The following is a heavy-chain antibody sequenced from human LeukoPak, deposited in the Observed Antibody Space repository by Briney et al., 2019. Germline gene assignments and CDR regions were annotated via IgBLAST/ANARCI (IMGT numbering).Heavy chain of an antibody. V-gene: IGHV4-59*08. D-gene: IGHD2-21*02. CDR3: ARSCGGDCYAYDY. CDR1: SGSITSYY. J-gene: IGHJ4*02. Sequence: SETLSLTCTVSSGSITSYYWSWIRQPPGKGLEYIGHIYYTGTTDYNPSLKSRVTMSVDTSKNQFSLKLSSVTAADTAVYYCARSCGGDCYAYDYWGQGTLVTVSS. CDR2: IYYTGTT.